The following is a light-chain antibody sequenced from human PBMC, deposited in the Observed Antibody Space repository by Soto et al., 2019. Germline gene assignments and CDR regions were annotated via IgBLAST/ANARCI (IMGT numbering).Light chain of an antibody. CDR1: QSVSNNY. J-gene: IGKJ1*01. Sequence: EIVLTQSPGTLSLSPGERATLSCRASQSVSNNYLAWYQQKPGQAPRLLIYSASNRATGIPDRFSGSGSGTDFPLTISRLEPEVFAVYYCQQYGRSGTLGQGTKVEMK. CDR3: QQYGRSGT. CDR2: SAS. V-gene: IGKV3-20*01.